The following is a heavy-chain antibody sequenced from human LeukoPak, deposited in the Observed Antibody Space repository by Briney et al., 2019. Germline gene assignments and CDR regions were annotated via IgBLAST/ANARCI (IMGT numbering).Heavy chain of an antibody. D-gene: IGHD1-26*01. J-gene: IGHJ4*02. CDR3: ARDRGWELLWYYFDY. CDR2: IYHSRST. V-gene: IGHV4-38-2*02. Sequence: SETLSLTCTVSGYSISSGYYWGWIRQPPGKGLEWIGSIYHSRSTYYNSSLKSRVTISVDTSKNQFSLKQSSVRAADTAVYYCARDRGWELLWYYFDYWGQGTLVTVSS. CDR1: GYSISSGYY.